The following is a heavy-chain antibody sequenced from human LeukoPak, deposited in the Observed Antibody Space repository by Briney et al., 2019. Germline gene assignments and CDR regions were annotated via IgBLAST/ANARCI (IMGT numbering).Heavy chain of an antibody. CDR3: ARTPIYYYDNSGYYN. J-gene: IGHJ4*02. V-gene: IGHV4-39*07. Sequence: SETLSLTCTVSGGSISSISYYWGWIRQPPGKGLEWIGSMYHNGSTYYNPSLKSRVTISVDTSKKQFSLKLSSVTAADTAVYYCARTPIYYYDNSGYYNWGQGTLVTVSS. CDR1: GGSISSISYY. CDR2: MYHNGST. D-gene: IGHD3-22*01.